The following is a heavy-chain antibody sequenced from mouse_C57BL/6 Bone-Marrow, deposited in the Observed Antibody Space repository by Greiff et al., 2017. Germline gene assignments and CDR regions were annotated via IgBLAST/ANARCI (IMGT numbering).Heavy chain of an antibody. Sequence: EVKLMESGGDLVKPGGSLKLSCAASGFTFSSYGMSWVRQTPDKGLEWVATISSGGSYTYYPDSVKGRFTISRDNAKNTLYLQMSSLKSEDTAMYYCARNYYAMDYWGQGTSVTVSS. J-gene: IGHJ4*01. CDR1: GFTFSSYG. CDR3: ARNYYAMDY. CDR2: ISSGGSYT. V-gene: IGHV5-6*01.